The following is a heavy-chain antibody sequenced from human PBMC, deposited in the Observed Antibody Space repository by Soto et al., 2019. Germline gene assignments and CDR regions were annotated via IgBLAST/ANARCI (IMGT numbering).Heavy chain of an antibody. V-gene: IGHV4-4*02. CDR1: GGSFTSNNW. J-gene: IGHJ4*02. CDR3: ASRDPGTSVDY. CDR2: IYRTGST. D-gene: IGHD1-7*01. Sequence: ASETLSLTCAVSGGSFTSNNWWTWVRQTPGQGLEWIGEIYRTGSTNYNPSLKSRVTISLDKSENQFSLKVTSLTAADTAVYYCASRDPGTSVDYWGQGTLVTVSS.